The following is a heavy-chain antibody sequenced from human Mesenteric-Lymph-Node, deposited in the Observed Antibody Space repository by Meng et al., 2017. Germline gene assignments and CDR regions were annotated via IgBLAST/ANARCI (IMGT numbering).Heavy chain of an antibody. CDR1: GGSLSGYY. CDR2: VYHNGVT. J-gene: IGHJ4*02. V-gene: IGHV4-34*02. CDR3: ARGGATPMIIKY. D-gene: IGHD3-10*01. Sequence: QVQLKQWGAEVLKPSETLSFTFAVYGGSLSGYYWSWIRQPPGKGLEWMGEVYHNGVTKYSPSLRSRVVISIDTSKNQFSLNLRSVSAADTAMYYCARGGATPMIIKYWGPGTLVTVSS.